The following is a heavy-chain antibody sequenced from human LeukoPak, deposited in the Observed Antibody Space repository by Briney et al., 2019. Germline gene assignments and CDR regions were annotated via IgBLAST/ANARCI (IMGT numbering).Heavy chain of an antibody. J-gene: IGHJ4*02. CDR2: INPNGGST. Sequence: ASVKASCKAPGYTFTSYYMHWVRQAPGQGLEWMGIINPNGGSTSYAQKFQGRVTMTRDTSTSTVYMDLSSLRSEDTAVYYCARRGSQLNFDYWGQGTLVIVSS. V-gene: IGHV1-46*01. D-gene: IGHD5-18*01. CDR1: GYTFTSYY. CDR3: ARRGSQLNFDY.